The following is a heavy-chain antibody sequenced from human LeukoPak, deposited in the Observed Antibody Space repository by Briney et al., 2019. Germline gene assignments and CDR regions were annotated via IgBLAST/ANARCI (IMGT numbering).Heavy chain of an antibody. CDR2: IYSSGST. D-gene: IGHD6-19*01. CDR3: ARVQWPSVVDY. Sequence: PSETLSLTCTVSGGSISNYYWSWIRQPPGKGLEWIGYIYSSGSTNYDPSLKSRVTISVDTSKNQFSLKLSSVTAADTAVYYCARVQWPSVVDYWGQGTLVTVSS. CDR1: GGSISNYY. J-gene: IGHJ4*02. V-gene: IGHV4-59*01.